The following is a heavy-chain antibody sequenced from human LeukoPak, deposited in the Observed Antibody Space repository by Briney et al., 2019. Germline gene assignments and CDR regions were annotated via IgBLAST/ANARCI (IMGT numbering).Heavy chain of an antibody. CDR3: ARGGGDYYDSSGQGFDY. CDR1: GYSFTSYW. Sequence: GESLKISCKGSGYSFTSYWIGWVRQIPGKGLEWMGIIYPGDSDTRYSPSFQGQVTISADKSISTAYLQWSSLKASDTAMYYCARGGGDYYDSSGQGFDYWGQGTLVTVSS. J-gene: IGHJ4*02. CDR2: IYPGDSDT. D-gene: IGHD3-22*01. V-gene: IGHV5-51*01.